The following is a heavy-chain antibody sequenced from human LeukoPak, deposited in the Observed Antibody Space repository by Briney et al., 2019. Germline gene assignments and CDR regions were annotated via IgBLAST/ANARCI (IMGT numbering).Heavy chain of an antibody. Sequence: GSLRLSCAASGFTFSAYEMNWVRQAPGKGLEWLSYISGGGDTIYYAESVKGRFTISRDNAKNSLYLQMSSLRAEDTAVYYCVSAYGGLLDYWGQGTLVTVSS. CDR3: VSAYGGLLDY. J-gene: IGHJ4*02. CDR1: GFTFSAYE. V-gene: IGHV3-48*03. D-gene: IGHD3-16*01. CDR2: ISGGGDTI.